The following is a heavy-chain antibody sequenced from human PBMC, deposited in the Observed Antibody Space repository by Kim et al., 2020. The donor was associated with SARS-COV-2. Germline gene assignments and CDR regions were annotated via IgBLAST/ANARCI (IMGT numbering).Heavy chain of an antibody. V-gene: IGHV3-30*18. Sequence: GVSLRLSCEASGFTFSSYDMHWVRQAPGKGLEWVAAMSYDVSNKYYADSVKGRFTISRDYSKDTLYLQMNSLRTEDTAVYYCAKDPGTRMGWYFDLWGRG. CDR1: GFTFSSYD. D-gene: IGHD3-22*01. CDR2: MSYDVSNK. CDR3: AKDPGTRMGWYFDL. J-gene: IGHJ2*01.